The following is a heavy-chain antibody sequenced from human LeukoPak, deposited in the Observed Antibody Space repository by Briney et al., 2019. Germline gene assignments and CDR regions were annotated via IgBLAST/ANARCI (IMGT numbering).Heavy chain of an antibody. V-gene: IGHV4-39*01. CDR2: IYYSGSS. CDR1: GGSISSSSSY. J-gene: IGHJ4*02. Sequence: SETLSLTCTVSGGSISSSSSYWGWIRQPPGKGLEWIGSIYYSGSSFDNPALKSRVTISVDTSKNQFSLSLTSVTAADTAFYYCARIRYCGGISCYYIDYWGQGTLVTVSA. CDR3: ARIRYCGGISCYYIDY. D-gene: IGHD2-2*01.